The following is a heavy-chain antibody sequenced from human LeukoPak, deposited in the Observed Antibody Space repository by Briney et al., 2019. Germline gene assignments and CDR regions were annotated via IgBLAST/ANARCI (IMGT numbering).Heavy chain of an antibody. CDR2: IHPSDSDT. J-gene: IGHJ4*02. Sequence: PGESLKISCKGSGYKFTSNWIGWVRPMPGKGLEWMGIIHPSDSDTRYSPSFQGQVTISADKSISTAYLQWSSLKASDTAMYYCARPSYSSSWLPFDYWGQGTLVTVSS. CDR3: ARPSYSSSWLPFDY. CDR1: GYKFTSNW. D-gene: IGHD6-13*01. V-gene: IGHV5-51*01.